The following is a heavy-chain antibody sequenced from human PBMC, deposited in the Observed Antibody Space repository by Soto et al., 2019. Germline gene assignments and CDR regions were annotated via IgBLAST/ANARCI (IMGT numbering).Heavy chain of an antibody. J-gene: IGHJ4*02. CDR2: IYWDDDK. V-gene: IGHV2-5*02. CDR1: GFSLSTSGVG. CDR3: AHTWRFLGFYY. Sequence: QITLKESGPTLVKPTQTLTLTCTFSGFSLSTSGVGGGWIRQPPGKALEWLALIYWDDDKRYSPSLKSRLTIPQDTSKNQVVLTMTNMDPVDTATYFCAHTWRFLGFYYWGQGTLVTVSS. D-gene: IGHD3-3*01.